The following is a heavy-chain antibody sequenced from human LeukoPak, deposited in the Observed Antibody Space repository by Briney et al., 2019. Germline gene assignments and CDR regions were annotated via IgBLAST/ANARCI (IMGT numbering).Heavy chain of an antibody. Sequence: QTGGSLRLSCAASGFTFSSYSMNWVRQAPGKGLEWLSYISSSSTTIYYADSVKGRFTISRDNANNSLYLQMDSLRAEDMAVYYCARNGGWTSWPWNWFDPWGQGTLVTVSS. CDR3: ARNGGWTSWPWNWFDP. CDR1: GFTFSSYS. CDR2: ISSSSTTI. D-gene: IGHD6-19*01. J-gene: IGHJ5*02. V-gene: IGHV3-48*01.